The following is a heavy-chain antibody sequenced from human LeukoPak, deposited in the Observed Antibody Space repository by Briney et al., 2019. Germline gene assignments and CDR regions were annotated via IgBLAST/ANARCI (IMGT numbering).Heavy chain of an antibody. V-gene: IGHV3-11*05. J-gene: IGHJ4*02. CDR2: ISGSSSST. CDR3: AKAGGYYSDY. D-gene: IGHD3-10*01. Sequence: GGSLRLSCAASGFTFSDYYMNWIRQAPGKGLEWVSYISGSSSSTNYADSVKGRFTISRDNAKNSLYLQMNSLRAEDTAVYYCAKAGGYYSDYWGQGTLVTVSS. CDR1: GFTFSDYY.